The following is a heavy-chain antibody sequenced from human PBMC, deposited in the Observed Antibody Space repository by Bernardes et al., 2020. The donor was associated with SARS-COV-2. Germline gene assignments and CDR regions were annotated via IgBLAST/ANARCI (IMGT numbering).Heavy chain of an antibody. J-gene: IGHJ3*02. V-gene: IGHV3-11*01. D-gene: IGHD3-22*01. CDR1: GFTFNDFY. CDR2: ISRSGSTI. CDR3: ARDGYYDSTQGSAFDI. Sequence: GGSLRLSCAASGFTFNDFYMSWIRQAPGKGLEWISYISRSGSTIDYADSVKGRFTISRDNAKNSLDLQMDSLRVEDTAVYYCARDGYYDSTQGSAFDIWGQGTMVTISS.